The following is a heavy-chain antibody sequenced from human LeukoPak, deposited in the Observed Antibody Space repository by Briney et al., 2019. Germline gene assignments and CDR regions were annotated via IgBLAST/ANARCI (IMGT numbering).Heavy chain of an antibody. CDR1: GGSISSSSYY. CDR3: ATNLQGVDY. D-gene: IGHD3-16*01. J-gene: IGHJ4*02. V-gene: IGHV4-39*07. Sequence: SETLSLTCTVSGGSISSSSYYWGWIRQPPGKGLEWIGNIYYSGSTYYNPSLRSRVTISVDTSKNQFSLKLSSVTAADTAVYFWATNLQGVDYWGQGPLVTVSS. CDR2: IYYSGST.